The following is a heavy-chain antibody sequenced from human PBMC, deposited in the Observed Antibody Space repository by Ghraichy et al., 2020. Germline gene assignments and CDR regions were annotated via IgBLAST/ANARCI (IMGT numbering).Heavy chain of an antibody. D-gene: IGHD3-22*01. Sequence: GESLNISCAASGFTFSSYGMHWVRQAPGKGLEWVAFIRYDGSNKYYADSVKGRFTISRDNSKNTLYLQMNSLRAEDTAVYYCAKDLGFVVGSYYDSSPIDYWGQGTLVTVSS. J-gene: IGHJ4*02. V-gene: IGHV3-30*02. CDR1: GFTFSSYG. CDR2: IRYDGSNK. CDR3: AKDLGFVVGSYYDSSPIDY.